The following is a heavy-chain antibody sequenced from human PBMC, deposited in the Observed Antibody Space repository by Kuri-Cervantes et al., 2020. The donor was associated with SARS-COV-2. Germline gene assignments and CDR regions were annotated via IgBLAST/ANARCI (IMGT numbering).Heavy chain of an antibody. CDR2: ISGSGGST. J-gene: IGHJ6*02. CDR1: GFTFSSYA. V-gene: IGHV3-23*01. Sequence: GESLKISCAASGFTFSSYAMSWVRQAPGKGLEWVSAISGSGGSTYYADSVKGRFTISRDNSKNTLYLQMNSLRAEDTAVYYCAREEDGYYYYYAMDVWGQGTTVTVSS. D-gene: IGHD5-24*01. CDR3: AREEDGYYYYYAMDV.